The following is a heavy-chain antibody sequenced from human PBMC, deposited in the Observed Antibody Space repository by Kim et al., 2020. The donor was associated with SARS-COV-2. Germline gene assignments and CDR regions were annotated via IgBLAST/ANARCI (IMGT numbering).Heavy chain of an antibody. CDR1: GFTFSSYG. V-gene: IGHV3-33*01. D-gene: IGHD3-3*01. J-gene: IGHJ4*02. Sequence: GGSLRLSCAASGFTFSSYGMHWVRQAPGKGLEWVAVIWYDGSNKYYADSVKGRFTISRDNSKNTLYLQMNSLRAEDTAVYYCARDLGIRFLEWLLSRWGQGTLVTVSS. CDR3: ARDLGIRFLEWLLSR. CDR2: IWYDGSNK.